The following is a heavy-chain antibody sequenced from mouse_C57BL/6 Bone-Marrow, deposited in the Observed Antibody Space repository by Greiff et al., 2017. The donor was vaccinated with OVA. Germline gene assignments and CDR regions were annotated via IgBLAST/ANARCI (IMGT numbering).Heavy chain of an antibody. D-gene: IGHD2-12*01. CDR3: ARRLRLAWFAY. CDR2: ISSGGSYT. J-gene: IGHJ3*01. V-gene: IGHV5-6*02. CDR1: GFTFSSYG. Sequence: EVMLVESGGDLVKPGGSLKLSCAASGFTFSSYGMSWVRQTPDKRLEWVATISSGGSYTYYPDSVKGRFTISRDNAKNTLYLQMSSLKSEDTAMYYCARRLRLAWFAYWGKGTLVTVSA.